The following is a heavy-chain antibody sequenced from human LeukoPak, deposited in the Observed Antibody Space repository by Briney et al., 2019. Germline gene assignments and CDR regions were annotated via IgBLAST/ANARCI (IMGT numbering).Heavy chain of an antibody. J-gene: IGHJ5*02. D-gene: IGHD6-13*01. V-gene: IGHV1-2*04. CDR2: IKPNSGGT. CDR1: GYTFTGYY. CDR3: AREGSSSWSGWFDP. Sequence: ASVKVSCKASGYTFTGYYMHWVRQAPGQGLEWMGWIKPNSGGTNYAQKFQGWVTMTRDTSISTAYMELSRLRSDDTAVYYCAREGSSSWSGWFDPWGQGTLVTVSS.